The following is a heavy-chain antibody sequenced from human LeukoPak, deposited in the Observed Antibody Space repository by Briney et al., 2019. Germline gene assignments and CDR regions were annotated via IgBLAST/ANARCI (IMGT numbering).Heavy chain of an antibody. V-gene: IGHV3-48*01. J-gene: IGHJ3*02. CDR1: GFTFTIFG. CDR2: IDARSGIT. Sequence: QPGGSLRLSCAASGFTFTIFGLNWVRQAPGKGPEWVSYIDARSGITYYADSVQGRFTISRDNAKESVFLQMNSLRADDTAVYYCARTYDFGRGPPGDAFDNWGPGTLVIVSS. CDR3: ARTYDFGRGPPGDAFDN. D-gene: IGHD3-3*01.